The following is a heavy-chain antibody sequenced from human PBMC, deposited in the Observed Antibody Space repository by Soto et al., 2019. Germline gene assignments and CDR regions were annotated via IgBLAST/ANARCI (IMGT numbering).Heavy chain of an antibody. V-gene: IGHV4-34*01. D-gene: IGHD4-17*01. CDR2: SNHSGST. Sequence: QVQLQQWGAGLLKPSETLSLTCAVYGVSFSGYYWSWIRQPPGKGLEWIGESNHSGSTNYNPSLKSRVTISVDTSKNQFSLNLSSVTAADTAVYYCAREMTTVTIWGQGTLVTVSS. CDR1: GVSFSGYY. CDR3: AREMTTVTI. J-gene: IGHJ4*02.